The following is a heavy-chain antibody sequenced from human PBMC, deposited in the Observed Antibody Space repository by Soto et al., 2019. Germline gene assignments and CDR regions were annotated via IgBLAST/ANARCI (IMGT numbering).Heavy chain of an antibody. Sequence: SETLSLTCSVSGGSMNNYYWTWIRLPAGKGLEWIGRIYSSGGTHYNPSLKSRVTISLDTSKNQFSLRLNSVTAADTAVYYCARGQRFSDWFDPWGQGTLVTVS. D-gene: IGHD3-3*01. CDR2: IYSSGGT. CDR3: ARGQRFSDWFDP. CDR1: GGSMNNYY. V-gene: IGHV4-4*07. J-gene: IGHJ5*02.